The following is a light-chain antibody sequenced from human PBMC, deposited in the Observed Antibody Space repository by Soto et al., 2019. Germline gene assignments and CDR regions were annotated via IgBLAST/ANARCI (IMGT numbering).Light chain of an antibody. J-gene: IGKJ5*01. CDR3: QQYHDWPIT. CDR1: QSVSNDY. V-gene: IGKV3-20*01. CDR2: GAS. Sequence: EMVLTQSPGTLSLSPGDRATLSCRASQSVSNDYVAWVQQKPGQAPRLLIYGASSRATGIPDRFSGRGSGTEFTFTISSLQSEDFAVYHCQQYHDWPITFGQGTRLEIK.